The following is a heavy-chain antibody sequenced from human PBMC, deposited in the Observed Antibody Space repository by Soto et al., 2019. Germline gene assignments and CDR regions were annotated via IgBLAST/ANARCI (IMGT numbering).Heavy chain of an antibody. D-gene: IGHD2-15*01. Sequence: GGSLRLSCAAAGFAFSSYAMSWVLQAPGKGLDWVSGFYLADGTYYADSVKGRFTVSIDSSKNTVYLQMNNLSHEDTAAYYCATWLLREHAFDIWGLGTMVPV. CDR1: GFAFSSYA. CDR3: ATWLLREHAFDI. J-gene: IGHJ3*02. V-gene: IGHV3-53*01. CDR2: FYLADGT.